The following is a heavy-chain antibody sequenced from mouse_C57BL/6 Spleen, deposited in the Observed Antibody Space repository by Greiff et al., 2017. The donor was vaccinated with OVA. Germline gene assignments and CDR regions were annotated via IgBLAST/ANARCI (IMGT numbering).Heavy chain of an antibody. Sequence: QAQLKESGAELVKPGASVKMSCKASGYTFTSYWITWVKQRPGQGLEWIGDIYPGSGSTNYTEKFKSKATLTVDTSSSTAYMQRSSLTSEDAAVYYCARGGVDYWGQGTTLTVSS. CDR2: IYPGSGST. CDR3: ARGGVDY. V-gene: IGHV1-55*01. J-gene: IGHJ2*01. CDR1: GYTFTSYW.